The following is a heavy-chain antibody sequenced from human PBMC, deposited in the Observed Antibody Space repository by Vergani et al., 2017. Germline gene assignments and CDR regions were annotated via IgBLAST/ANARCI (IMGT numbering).Heavy chain of an antibody. D-gene: IGHD6-13*01. V-gene: IGHV3-23*04. CDR3: AKDGSSWYSPGSPYNWFDP. CDR1: GFTFSSYA. Sequence: VQLVESGGGLVKPGGSLRLSCAASGFTFSSYAMSWVRQAPGKGLEWVSAISGSGGSTYYADSVKGRFTISRDKSKNTLYLQMNSLRAEDTAVYYRAKDGSSWYSPGSPYNWFDPWGQGTLVTGSS. CDR2: ISGSGGST. J-gene: IGHJ5*02.